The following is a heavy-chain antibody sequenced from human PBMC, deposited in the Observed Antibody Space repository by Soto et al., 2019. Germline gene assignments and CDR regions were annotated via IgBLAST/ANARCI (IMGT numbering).Heavy chain of an antibody. V-gene: IGHV3-33*06. CDR3: AKDYGDWTGLYYYGMDV. Sequence: VQLLESGGGLVQPGGSLRLSCAASGFTFSSYGMHWVRQAPGKGLEWVAVIWYNGSDKKYADSVKGRFTISRDNSEKTLYLQMNSLRAEDTAVYYCAKDYGDWTGLYYYGMDVWGQGTTVTVSS. CDR2: IWYNGSDK. D-gene: IGHD4-17*01. J-gene: IGHJ6*02. CDR1: GFTFSSYG.